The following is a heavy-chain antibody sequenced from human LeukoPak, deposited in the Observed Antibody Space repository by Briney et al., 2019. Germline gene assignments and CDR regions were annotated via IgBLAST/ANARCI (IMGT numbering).Heavy chain of an antibody. CDR3: AKNSGGGCYSAVVY. J-gene: IGHJ4*02. V-gene: IGHV3-23*01. D-gene: IGHD2-15*01. CDR2: ISGSGSSA. Sequence: GSLRLSCAASGFTFSSYAMSWVRQAPGKGLEWVSAISGSGSSAYYADSVKGRFTLSRDNSKNTLYLQMSSLRAEDTAIYYCAKNSGGGCYSAVVYWGQGTLVTVSS. CDR1: GFTFSSYA.